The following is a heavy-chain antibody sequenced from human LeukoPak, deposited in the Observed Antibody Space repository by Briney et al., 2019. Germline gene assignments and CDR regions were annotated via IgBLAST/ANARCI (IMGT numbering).Heavy chain of an antibody. CDR3: ARDRVYAGCHGLSCDDAFDI. V-gene: IGHV1-2*02. CDR2: INPNRGVT. CDR1: GYTFTGYY. D-gene: IGHD2-8*01. Sequence: ASVKVSCKASGYTFTGYYIHWVRQAPGQGLGWMGWINPNRGVTNYAQEFQGRVTMTRDTSINTAYMELSRLRSDDAAVYYCARDRVYAGCHGLSCDDAFDIWGQGTMVTVSS. J-gene: IGHJ3*02.